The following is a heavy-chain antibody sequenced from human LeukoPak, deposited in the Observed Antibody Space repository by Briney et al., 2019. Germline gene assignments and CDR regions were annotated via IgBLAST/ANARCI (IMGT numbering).Heavy chain of an antibody. CDR3: SASSGWHSVYYYAMDV. Sequence: PGGSLRLSCAASGLTFTNAWMSWVRQAPWKGLEWVGRIKTKTDGGTTDYAAPVKGRFAISRDDSKNTLYLQMDSLKTEDTGVYYCSASSGWHSVYYYAMDVWGQGTTVTVSS. J-gene: IGHJ6*02. CDR2: IKTKTDGGTT. V-gene: IGHV3-15*01. CDR1: GLTFTNAW. D-gene: IGHD6-19*01.